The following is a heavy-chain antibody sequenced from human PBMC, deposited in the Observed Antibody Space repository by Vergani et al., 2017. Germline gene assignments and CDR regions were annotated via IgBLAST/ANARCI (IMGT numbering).Heavy chain of an antibody. CDR3: ERERSAVTMIVISLDYYYMDV. V-gene: IGHV4-34*01. Sequence: QVQLQQWGAGLLKPSETLSLTCAVYGGSFSGYYWSWIRQPPGKGLEWIGEINHSGSTNYNPSLKSRVTISVDTSKNQFSLKLSSVTAADTAVYYCERERSAVTMIVISLDYYYMDVWGKGTTVTVSS. J-gene: IGHJ6*03. CDR2: INHSGST. D-gene: IGHD3-22*01. CDR1: GGSFSGYY.